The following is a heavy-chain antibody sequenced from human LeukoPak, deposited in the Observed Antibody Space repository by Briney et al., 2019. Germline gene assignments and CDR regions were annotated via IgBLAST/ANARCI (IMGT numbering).Heavy chain of an antibody. CDR1: GGSISSGGYY. Sequence: SETLSLTCTVSGGSISSGGYYWSWIRQPPGKGLEWIGYIYHSGSTYYNPSLKSRVTISVDRSKNQFSLKLSSVTAADTAVYYCAREGDYENWLDPWGQGTLVTVSS. V-gene: IGHV4-30-2*01. D-gene: IGHD4-17*01. J-gene: IGHJ5*02. CDR3: AREGDYENWLDP. CDR2: IYHSGST.